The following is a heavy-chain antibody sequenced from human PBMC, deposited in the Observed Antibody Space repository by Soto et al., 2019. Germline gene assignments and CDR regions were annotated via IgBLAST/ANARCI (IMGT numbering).Heavy chain of an antibody. CDR3: AKYGGQGSSSWYRYYYYGMDV. CDR2: ISGSGGST. CDR1: GFTFSSYA. J-gene: IGHJ6*02. Sequence: EVQLLESGGGLVQPGGSLRLSCAASGFTFSSYAMSWVRQAPGKGLEWVSAISGSGGSTYYADSVKGRFTISRDNSKNMLYLQMNSLRAEDTAVYYCAKYGGQGSSSWYRYYYYGMDVWGQGTTVTVSS. D-gene: IGHD6-13*01. V-gene: IGHV3-23*01.